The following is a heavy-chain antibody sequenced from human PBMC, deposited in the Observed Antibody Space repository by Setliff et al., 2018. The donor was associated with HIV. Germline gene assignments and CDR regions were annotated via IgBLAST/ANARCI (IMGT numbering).Heavy chain of an antibody. V-gene: IGHV4-34*01. Sequence: SETLSLTCAVYGGSFSGYYWSWIRQSPGKGLEWIGEINHSGSTNYNPSLKSRLTISIHTSTNQFSLKLSSVTAADTAVYYCAGSILTGYYTFGADYWGQGTLVTVSS. D-gene: IGHD3-9*01. CDR3: AGSILTGYYTFGADY. CDR1: GGSFSGYY. CDR2: INHSGST. J-gene: IGHJ4*02.